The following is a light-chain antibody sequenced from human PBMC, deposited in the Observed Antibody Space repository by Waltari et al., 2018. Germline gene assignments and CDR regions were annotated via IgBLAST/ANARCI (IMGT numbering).Light chain of an antibody. Sequence: QSALTQPASVSGSPGQSITISCTGTSSDVGTYNYVSWYQQHPGKAPKLMIFDVSIRPSGVSNRFSGSKSGNTAFLTISGLQAEDEADYYCSSYISSSTLELFGGGTSLTVL. V-gene: IGLV2-14*03. CDR1: SSDVGTYNY. J-gene: IGLJ2*01. CDR2: DVS. CDR3: SSYISSSTLEL.